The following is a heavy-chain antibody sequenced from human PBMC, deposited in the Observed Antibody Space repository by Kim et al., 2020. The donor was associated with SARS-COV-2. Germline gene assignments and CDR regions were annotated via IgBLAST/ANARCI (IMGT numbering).Heavy chain of an antibody. D-gene: IGHD2-21*02. Sequence: SVKGRFTISRGDAKNTLYMQMNSLRAEDTAVYYCAKRAWACGDGYSAGIDIWGQGTMVTVSS. CDR3: AKRAWACGDGYSAGIDI. J-gene: IGHJ3*02. V-gene: IGHV3-23*01.